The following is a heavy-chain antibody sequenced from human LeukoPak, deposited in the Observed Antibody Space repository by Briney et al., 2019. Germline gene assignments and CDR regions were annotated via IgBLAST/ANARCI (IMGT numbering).Heavy chain of an antibody. V-gene: IGHV4-4*07. Sequence: PSETLSLTCTVSGGSISSYYWSWIRQPAGKGLEWIGRIYTSGSTNANPSLKSRVTMSVDTSENQFSLKLSSVTAADTAGYYCARDNPPQYNSGWFAYWGQGTLVTVSS. CDR3: ARDNPPQYNSGWFAY. D-gene: IGHD6-19*01. CDR1: GGSISSYY. J-gene: IGHJ4*02. CDR2: IYTSGST.